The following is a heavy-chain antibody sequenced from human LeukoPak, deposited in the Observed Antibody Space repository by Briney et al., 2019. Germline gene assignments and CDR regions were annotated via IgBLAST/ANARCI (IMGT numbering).Heavy chain of an antibody. CDR3: ARDGSSHYFDY. CDR2: IKQDGSEK. J-gene: IGHJ4*02. CDR1: GLTFSSYW. Sequence: GGSLRLSCAASGLTFSSYWMSWVRQAPGKGLEWVANIKQDGSEKYYVDSVKGRFTISRDNAKNSLYLQMNSLRAEDTAVYYCARDGSSHYFDYWGQGTLVTVSS. V-gene: IGHV3-7*01. D-gene: IGHD6-6*01.